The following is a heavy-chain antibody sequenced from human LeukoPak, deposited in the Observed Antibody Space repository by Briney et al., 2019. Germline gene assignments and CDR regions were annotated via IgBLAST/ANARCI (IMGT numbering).Heavy chain of an antibody. V-gene: IGHV3-23*01. D-gene: IGHD1-14*01. J-gene: IGHJ4*02. CDR2: ISSNGADT. Sequence: PGGSLRLSYAVSRFAFSTYAMTWVRQAPGQGLEYVSAISSNGADTYYADSVKGRFTISRDNSKNTLYLQMTSLRVEDTAVYYCANYRKPQGLDYWGQGTLVTVSS. CDR3: ANYRKPQGLDY. CDR1: RFAFSTYA.